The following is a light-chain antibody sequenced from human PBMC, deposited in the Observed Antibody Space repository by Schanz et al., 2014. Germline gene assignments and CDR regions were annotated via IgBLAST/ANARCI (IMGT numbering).Light chain of an antibody. CDR1: SSDVGGYNY. J-gene: IGLJ3*02. Sequence: QSALTQHASVSGSPGQSITISCTGTSSDVGGYNYVSWYQQHPGKAPKLMIYDVNNRPSGVSNRFSGSKSGNTASLTISGLQAEDEADYYCSSYTRSSTQVFGGGTKLTVL. CDR2: DVN. CDR3: SSYTRSSTQV. V-gene: IGLV2-14*01.